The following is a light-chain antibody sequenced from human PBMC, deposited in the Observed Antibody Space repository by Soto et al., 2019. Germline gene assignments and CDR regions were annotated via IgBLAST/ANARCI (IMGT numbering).Light chain of an antibody. V-gene: IGKV1-12*01. CDR3: QQANSFPYT. CDR1: QVISSW. CDR2: ATS. Sequence: DIQMTQSPSSVSASVGDRVTITCRATQVISSWLAWYQQKPGKATKLLIYATSNLQSGVPSRFSGSGSGTDFTLTITSLQPEDFATYYCQQANSFPYTFGQGTKLEIK. J-gene: IGKJ2*01.